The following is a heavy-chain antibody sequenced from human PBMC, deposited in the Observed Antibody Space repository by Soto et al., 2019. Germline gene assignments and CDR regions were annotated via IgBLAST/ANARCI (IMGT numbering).Heavy chain of an antibody. CDR1: GFTFSSYS. Sequence: GGSLRLSCAASGFTFSSYSMNWVRQAPGKGLEWVSYISSSSSTIYYADSVKGRFTISRDNAKNSLYLQMNSLRDEDTAVYYCARDPGSIPQGYYYGMDVWGQGTTVTVSS. CDR2: ISSSSSTI. V-gene: IGHV3-48*02. J-gene: IGHJ6*02. D-gene: IGHD3-10*01. CDR3: ARDPGSIPQGYYYGMDV.